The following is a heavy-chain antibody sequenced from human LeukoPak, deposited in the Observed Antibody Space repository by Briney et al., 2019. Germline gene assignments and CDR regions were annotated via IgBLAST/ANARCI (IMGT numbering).Heavy chain of an antibody. CDR1: GGSISSSSYY. V-gene: IGHV4-39*07. CDR2: IYYSGST. CDR3: ARGYSYGFYNCFDP. Sequence: SETLSLTCTVSGGSISSSSYYWGWIRQPPGKGLEWIGSIYYSGSTYYNPSLKSRVTISVDTSKNQFSLNLSSVTAADTAVYYCARGYSYGFYNCFDPWGQGTLVTVSS. D-gene: IGHD5-18*01. J-gene: IGHJ5*02.